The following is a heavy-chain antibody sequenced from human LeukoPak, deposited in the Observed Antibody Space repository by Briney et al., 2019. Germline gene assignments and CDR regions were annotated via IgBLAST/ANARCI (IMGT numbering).Heavy chain of an antibody. CDR1: GGSISSSSYY. Sequence: SETLSLTCTVSGGSISSSSYYWGWIRQPPGKGLEWIGSIYYSGSTYYNPSLKSRVTISVDTSKNQFSLKLSSVTAADTAVYYCARDKYDILTGYLTYYYYYYMDVWGKGTTVTVSS. D-gene: IGHD3-9*01. V-gene: IGHV4-39*02. J-gene: IGHJ6*03. CDR2: IYYSGST. CDR3: ARDKYDILTGYLTYYYYYYMDV.